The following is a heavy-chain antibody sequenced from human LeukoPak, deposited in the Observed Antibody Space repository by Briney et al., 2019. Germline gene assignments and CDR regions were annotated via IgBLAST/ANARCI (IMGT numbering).Heavy chain of an antibody. J-gene: IGHJ4*02. Sequence: GGSLRLSCVASGFSFSIYNMIWVRQAPGKGLEWVASINGRGGLIKGRFTISRDNARNSLYLQLNSLRGEDTAVYYCARENNGDRYYYDCWGQGALVTVS. V-gene: IGHV3-21*06. CDR1: GFSFSIYN. D-gene: IGHD2-8*01. CDR2: INGRGGLI. CDR3: ARENNGDRYYYDC.